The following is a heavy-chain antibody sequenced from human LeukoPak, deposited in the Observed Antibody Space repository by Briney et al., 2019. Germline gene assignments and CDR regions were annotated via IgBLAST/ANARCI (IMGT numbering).Heavy chain of an antibody. Sequence: GGSLRLSCAASGFTFSNYEMNWVRQAPGKGLEWVSYISTSGDTIYYADSVRGRFTISRDIAKNSLYLQMNSLRAEDTAVYYCARERLDAFDIWGQGTLVTVSS. CDR1: GFTFSNYE. J-gene: IGHJ3*02. CDR3: ARERLDAFDI. CDR2: ISTSGDTI. V-gene: IGHV3-48*03.